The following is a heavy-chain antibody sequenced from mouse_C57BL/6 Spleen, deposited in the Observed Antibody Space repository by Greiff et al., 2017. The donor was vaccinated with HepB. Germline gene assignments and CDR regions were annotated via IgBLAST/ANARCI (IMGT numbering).Heavy chain of an antibody. J-gene: IGHJ2*01. V-gene: IGHV2-2*01. Sequence: VQLQQSGPGLVQPSQSLSITCTVSGFSLTSYGVHWVRQSPGKGLEWLGVIWSGGSTDYNAAFISRLSISKDNSKSQVFVKMNSLQADDTAIYYCARKGDWYYFDYWGQGTTLTVSS. CDR1: GFSLTSYG. CDR2: IWSGGST. CDR3: ARKGDWYYFDY. D-gene: IGHD3-3*01.